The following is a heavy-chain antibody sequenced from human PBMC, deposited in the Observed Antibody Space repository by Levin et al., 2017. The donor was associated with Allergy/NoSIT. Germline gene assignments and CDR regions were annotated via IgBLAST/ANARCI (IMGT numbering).Heavy chain of an antibody. V-gene: IGHV5-51*01. Sequence: GGSLRLSCKGSGYRFTSFWIAWVRQMPGKGLEWMGIIYADDSDTRYSPSFQGQVTFSADKSVSTAYLQWSSLKVPETAMYYCARFSGRNYSIDVWGQGTTVSVSS. CDR1: GYRFTSFW. CDR2: IYADDSDT. D-gene: IGHD7-27*01. J-gene: IGHJ6*02. CDR3: ARFSGRNYSIDV.